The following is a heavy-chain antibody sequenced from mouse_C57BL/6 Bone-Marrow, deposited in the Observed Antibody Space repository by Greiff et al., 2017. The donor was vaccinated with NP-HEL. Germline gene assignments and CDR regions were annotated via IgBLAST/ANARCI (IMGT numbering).Heavy chain of an antibody. CDR1: GYAFSSYW. Sequence: QVQLQQSGAELVKPGASVKISCKASGYAFSSYWMNWVKQRPGKGLEWIGQIYPGDGDTNYNGKFKGKATLTAAKSSSTAYMQLSSLTSEDSAVYFGARKGNWARAMDYWGQGTSVTVSS. J-gene: IGHJ4*01. CDR3: ARKGNWARAMDY. V-gene: IGHV1-80*01. D-gene: IGHD4-1*01. CDR2: IYPGDGDT.